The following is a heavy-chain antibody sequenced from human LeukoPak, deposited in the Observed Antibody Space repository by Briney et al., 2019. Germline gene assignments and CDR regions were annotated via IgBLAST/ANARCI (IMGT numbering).Heavy chain of an antibody. CDR3: ARNEAA. CDR1: GFIFSSYS. CDR2: ITDDGRKT. Sequence: TGGSLRLSCAASGFIFSSYSMNWVRQAPGKGLEWVACITDDGRKTYHADSVKGRFTISRDDSKNTIYLQTSSLTPEDTAVYYCARNEAAWGQGTMVTVSS. D-gene: IGHD6-25*01. V-gene: IGHV3-30*04. J-gene: IGHJ3*01.